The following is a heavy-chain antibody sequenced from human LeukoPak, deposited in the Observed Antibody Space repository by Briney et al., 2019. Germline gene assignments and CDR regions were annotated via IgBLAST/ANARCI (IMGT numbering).Heavy chain of an antibody. Sequence: PSETLSLTCAVYGGSFSGYYWSWTRQPPGKGLEWIGEINHSGSTNYNPSLKSRVTISVDTSKNQFSLKLSSVTAADTAVYYCARGLPGSDTMVRGVMKGWFDPWGQGTLVTVSS. CDR1: GGSFSGYY. CDR2: INHSGST. D-gene: IGHD3-10*01. CDR3: ARGLPGSDTMVRGVMKGWFDP. V-gene: IGHV4-34*01. J-gene: IGHJ5*02.